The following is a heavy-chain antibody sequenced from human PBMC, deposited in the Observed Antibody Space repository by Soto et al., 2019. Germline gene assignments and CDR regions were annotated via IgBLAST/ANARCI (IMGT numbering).Heavy chain of an antibody. J-gene: IGHJ4*02. CDR1: GFTFSSYG. D-gene: IGHD3-3*01. Sequence: PGGSLRLSCAASGFTFSSYGMHWVRQAPGKGLEWVAVIPYDGSNKYYADSVKGRFTISRDNSKNTLYLQMNSLRAEDTAMYYSAKDERSGYRPVSYFFDYWGPGALVTGSS. CDR3: AKDERSGYRPVSYFFDY. V-gene: IGHV3-30*18. CDR2: IPYDGSNK.